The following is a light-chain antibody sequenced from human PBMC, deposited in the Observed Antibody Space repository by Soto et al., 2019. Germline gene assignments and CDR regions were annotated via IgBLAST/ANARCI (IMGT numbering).Light chain of an antibody. V-gene: IGLV2-8*01. CDR1: SSDVGGYNY. Sequence: QSALTQPPSASGSPGQSVTISCTGTSSDVGGYNYVSWYQQHPGKAPKLMIYEVSKRPSGVPDRFSGSKSGNTASLTVSGLQAEDEADYYCSSYAGSTGYVFGTGTKLTV. CDR3: SSYAGSTGYV. J-gene: IGLJ1*01. CDR2: EVS.